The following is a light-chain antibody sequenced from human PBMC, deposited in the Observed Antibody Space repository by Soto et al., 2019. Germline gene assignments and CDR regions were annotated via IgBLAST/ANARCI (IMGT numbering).Light chain of an antibody. CDR2: DAS. CDR3: QQRNTWPPIT. J-gene: IGKJ5*01. Sequence: EKLMSQSPATLSVSPGERVTLSCRASQNIHNRMSWFLQKPGQTPRLLIYDASRRASGVPARFSGSGSGTDFTLTISSLEPEDFALYYCQQRNTWPPITFGQGTRLEIK. CDR1: QNIHNR. V-gene: IGKV3-11*01.